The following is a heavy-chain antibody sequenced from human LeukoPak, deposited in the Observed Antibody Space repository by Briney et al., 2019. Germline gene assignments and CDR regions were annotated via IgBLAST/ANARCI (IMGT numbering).Heavy chain of an antibody. CDR2: ISSSSTI. Sequence: GGSLRLSCAASGFTFSSYSMNWVRQAPGKGLEWVSYISSSSTIYYADSVKGRFTISRDNAKNSLYLQMNSLRAEDTAVYYCARDSSNYGDYGGESFDYWGQGTLVTVSS. CDR3: ARDSSNYGDYGGESFDY. J-gene: IGHJ4*02. D-gene: IGHD4-17*01. CDR1: GFTFSSYS. V-gene: IGHV3-48*04.